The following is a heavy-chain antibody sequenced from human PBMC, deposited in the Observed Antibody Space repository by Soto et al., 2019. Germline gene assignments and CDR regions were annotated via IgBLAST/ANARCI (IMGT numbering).Heavy chain of an antibody. Sequence: PGASRNISGQESGYTFTGHWVSGVLQMPGKGLEWMGRIDPSDSYTDYSPTVQGHVTMSADKSINTAYLQWSSLQASDTAVYYCTRHTGYDSSLDYWGQGTLVTVSS. V-gene: IGHV5-10-1*01. J-gene: IGHJ4*02. D-gene: IGHD5-12*01. CDR2: IDPSDSYT. CDR3: TRHTGYDSSLDY. CDR1: GYTFTGHW.